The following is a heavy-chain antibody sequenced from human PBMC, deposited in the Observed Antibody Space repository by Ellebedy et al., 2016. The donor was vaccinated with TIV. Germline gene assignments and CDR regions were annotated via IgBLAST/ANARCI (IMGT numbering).Heavy chain of an antibody. V-gene: IGHV3-30*18. Sequence: PGGSLRLSCAASGFTFSSYGMHWVRQTPGKGLAWVAIISYAGSNKYYADSVKGRFTISRDNSKNTLYLQMNSLRAEDTAVYYCAKDRTSYPKYYFDYWGQGTLVTVSS. CDR3: AKDRTSYPKYYFDY. CDR2: ISYAGSNK. D-gene: IGHD2-21*01. CDR1: GFTFSSYG. J-gene: IGHJ4*02.